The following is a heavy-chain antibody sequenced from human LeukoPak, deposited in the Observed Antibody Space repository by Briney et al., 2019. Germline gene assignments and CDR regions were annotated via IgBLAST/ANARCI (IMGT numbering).Heavy chain of an antibody. CDR1: GFTFSSYG. V-gene: IGHV3-33*01. CDR2: IWYDGSNK. J-gene: IGHJ4*02. Sequence: GGSLRLSCAACGFTFSSYGMHWVRQAPGKGLEWVAVIWYDGSNKYYADSVKGRFTISRDNSKNTLYLQMNSLRAEDTAVYYCARDSQGAYSTGSHPPDYWVQGTLVTVSS. D-gene: IGHD3-10*01. CDR3: ARDSQGAYSTGSHPPDY.